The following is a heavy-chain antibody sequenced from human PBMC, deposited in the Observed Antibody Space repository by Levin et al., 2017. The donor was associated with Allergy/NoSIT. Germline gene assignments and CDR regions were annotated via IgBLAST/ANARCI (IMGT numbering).Heavy chain of an antibody. CDR2: INPSGGGT. CDR1: GYTFSNYY. Sequence: ASVKVSCKASGYTFSNYYMHWVRQAPGQGLEWMGVINPSGGGTDAAQKFKGRVTMTTDTSTRTFYMDLSGLRSEDTAVYYCARDGQLGATAGEASFAGYFDYWGQGTPVTVSS. CDR3: ARDGQLGATAGEASFAGYFDY. D-gene: IGHD2-21*02. J-gene: IGHJ4*02. V-gene: IGHV1-46*01.